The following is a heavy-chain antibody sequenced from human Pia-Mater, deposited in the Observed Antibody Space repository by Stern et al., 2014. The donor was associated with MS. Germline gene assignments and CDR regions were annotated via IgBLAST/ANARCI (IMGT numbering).Heavy chain of an antibody. V-gene: IGHV3-33*01. D-gene: IGHD1-1*01. J-gene: IGHJ5*02. CDR2: IWYDGSNK. CDR3: ARDPNNENWFDP. CDR1: GFTFSSYG. Sequence: QVQLVESGGGVVQPGRSLRLSCAASGFTFSSYGMHWVRPAPGKGLEWVAIIWYDGSNKYYADSVKGRFTISRDNSKNTLYLQMNSLRAEDTAVYYCARDPNNENWFDPWGQGTLVTVSS.